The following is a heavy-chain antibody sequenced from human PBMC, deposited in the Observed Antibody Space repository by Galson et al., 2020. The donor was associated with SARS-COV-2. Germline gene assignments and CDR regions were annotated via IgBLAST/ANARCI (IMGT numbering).Heavy chain of an antibody. CDR3: ARDARILRFLQWSTPHFDS. CDR1: GFSINSVYC. Sequence: SETLSLTCTVSGFSINSVYCWAWIRQSQGKGLEWIGSINRSGTTYYNPSLQSRISMSLDTAKNQFSLNLNSVTAADTAVYFCARDARILRFLQWSTPHFDSWGQGTLVTVSS. CDR2: INRSGTT. D-gene: IGHD3-3*01. V-gene: IGHV4-38-2*02. J-gene: IGHJ4*02.